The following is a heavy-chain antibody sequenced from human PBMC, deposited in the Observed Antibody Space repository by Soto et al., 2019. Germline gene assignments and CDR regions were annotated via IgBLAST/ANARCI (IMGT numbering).Heavy chain of an antibody. V-gene: IGHV6-1*01. CDR3: DRDPESNGLLDY. CDR1: GDSVSSSSAA. J-gene: IGHJ4*02. Sequence: SQTLSLTCAISGDSVSSSSAAWNWIRQSPSRGLEWLGRTYFRSQWYHDYAVSVKSRITINSDTSENQFSLHLSSVTPEDTALYYCDRDPESNGLLDYSARGTQVTGSS. D-gene: IGHD5-18*01. CDR2: TYFRSQWYH.